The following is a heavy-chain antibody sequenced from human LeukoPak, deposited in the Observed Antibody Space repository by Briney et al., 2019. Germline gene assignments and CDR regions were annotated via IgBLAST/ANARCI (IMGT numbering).Heavy chain of an antibody. CDR2: INHSGST. CDR1: GGSFSGYY. V-gene: IGHV4-34*01. Sequence: SETLSLTCTVYGGSFSGYYWSWIRRPPGKGLEWIGEINHSGSTNYNPSLKSRVTISVDTSKNQFSLKLSSVTAADTAVYYCARGGWGFFIWGQGTLVTVSS. CDR3: ARGGWGFFI. J-gene: IGHJ4*02. D-gene: IGHD2-21*01.